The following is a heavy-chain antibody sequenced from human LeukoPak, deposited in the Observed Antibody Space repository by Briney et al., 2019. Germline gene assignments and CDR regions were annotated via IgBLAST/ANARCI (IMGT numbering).Heavy chain of an antibody. V-gene: IGHV4-31*03. J-gene: IGHJ4*02. CDR3: SRGLDSRKLGY. CDR1: GPSFTRDDQY. CDR2: IHPSGML. D-gene: IGHD3-22*01. Sequence: PSQTLFLTCTAAGPSFTRDDQYWDSVGQGPGKGREWIGSIHPSGMLYNNPSLESRVTMSRDTSKNQFSLNLNSVTAADTAVYFCSRGLDSRKLGYWGQGILVTVSS.